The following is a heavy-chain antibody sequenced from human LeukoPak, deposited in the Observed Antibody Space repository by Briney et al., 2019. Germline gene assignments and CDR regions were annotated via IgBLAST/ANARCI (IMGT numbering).Heavy chain of an antibody. D-gene: IGHD4-11*01. CDR2: IYTSGST. J-gene: IGHJ6*03. Sequence: SETLSLTCTVSGGSISSGSYYWSWIRQPAGKGLEWIGRIYTSGSTNYNPSLKSRVTISVDTSKNQFSLKLSSVTAADTAVYYCARDRYSNRYYYYMDVWGKGATVTVSS. CDR1: GGSISSGSYY. CDR3: ARDRYSNRYYYYMDV. V-gene: IGHV4-61*02.